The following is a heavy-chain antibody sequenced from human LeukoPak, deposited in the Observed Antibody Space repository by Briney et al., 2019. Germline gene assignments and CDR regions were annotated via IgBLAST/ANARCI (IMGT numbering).Heavy chain of an antibody. Sequence: PSETLSLTCTVSGGSISSGRYYWRWIRQPAGKGLEWIGRIYTSGSTNYNPSLKSRVTISVDTSKNQFSLKLSSVTAAGTAVYYCARDSGWYAWYFDLWGRGTLVTVSS. CDR1: GGSISSGRYY. V-gene: IGHV4-61*02. CDR2: IYTSGST. J-gene: IGHJ2*01. CDR3: ARDSGWYAWYFDL. D-gene: IGHD6-19*01.